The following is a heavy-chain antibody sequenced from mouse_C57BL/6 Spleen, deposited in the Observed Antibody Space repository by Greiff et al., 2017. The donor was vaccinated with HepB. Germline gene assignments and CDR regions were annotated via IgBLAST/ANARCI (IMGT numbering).Heavy chain of an antibody. J-gene: IGHJ2*01. Sequence: VQLQQSGPELVKPGASVKISCKASGYTFTDYYMNWVKQSHGKSLEWIGDINPNNGGTSYNQKFKGKATLTVDKSSSTAYMELRSLTSEDSAVYYCARRKIYYYGSRYYFDYWSQGTTLTVSS. CDR1: GYTFTDYY. V-gene: IGHV1-26*01. CDR2: INPNNGGT. CDR3: ARRKIYYYGSRYYFDY. D-gene: IGHD1-1*01.